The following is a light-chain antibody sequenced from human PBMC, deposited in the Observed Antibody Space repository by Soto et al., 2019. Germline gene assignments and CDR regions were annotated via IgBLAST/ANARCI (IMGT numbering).Light chain of an antibody. Sequence: EVVLTQSPGTLSLSPGERATLSCRASQRVSSNSLAWYQQKPGQAPMLLIYAASSRTTGIPDKFSDSGSGTDCTLNMSRLEPEDFAVYYCQQPGRSHLAFGQGTKVEIK. J-gene: IGKJ1*01. CDR1: QRVSSNS. CDR2: AAS. V-gene: IGKV3-20*01. CDR3: QQPGRSHLA.